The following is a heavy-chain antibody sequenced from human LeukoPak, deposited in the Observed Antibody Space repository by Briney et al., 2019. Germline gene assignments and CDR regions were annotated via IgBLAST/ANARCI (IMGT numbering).Heavy chain of an antibody. V-gene: IGHV4-30-4*01. D-gene: IGHD3-10*01. CDR2: IYNRGRT. J-gene: IGHJ2*01. Sequence: SETLSLTCTVSGGSISSGDYYWSWIRQPPGKGLEWIGSIYNRGRTYYNPSLKRRVTISADTSKNQLSLKLNSVTAADTAVYYCARDGVQAYWYFDLWGRGTLVTVSS. CDR3: ARDGVQAYWYFDL. CDR1: GGSISSGDYY.